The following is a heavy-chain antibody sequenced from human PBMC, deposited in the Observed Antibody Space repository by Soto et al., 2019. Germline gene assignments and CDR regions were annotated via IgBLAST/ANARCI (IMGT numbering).Heavy chain of an antibody. V-gene: IGHV1-3*01. Sequence: QVQLVQSGAEVKKPGASVKVSCKASGNTFTSYAMHWVRQAPGQRLEWMGWINAGNGNTKYSQKFQGRVTITRDTSASTAYMDLSSLRSEDTAVYYCARQPYDYIWGSYRSHFDYWGQGTLVTVSS. CDR1: GNTFTSYA. CDR2: INAGNGNT. D-gene: IGHD3-16*02. J-gene: IGHJ4*02. CDR3: ARQPYDYIWGSYRSHFDY.